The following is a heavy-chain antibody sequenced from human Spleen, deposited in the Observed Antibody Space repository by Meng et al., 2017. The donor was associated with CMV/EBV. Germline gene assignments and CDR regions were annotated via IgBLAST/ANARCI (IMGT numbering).Heavy chain of an antibody. J-gene: IGHJ4*02. CDR1: CYTFNSDC. Sequence: QIHYVRYGVYMRTTVTQVKVSCKTSCYTFNSDCTSWVRHAPGQGLEWMGLISDYNGNTNYAQKFQGRVTITADESTSTAYMELSSLRSEDTAVYYCARGKDGYNRDYWGQGTLVTVSS. CDR2: ISDYNGNT. CDR3: ARGKDGYNRDY. D-gene: IGHD5-24*01. V-gene: IGHV1-18*01.